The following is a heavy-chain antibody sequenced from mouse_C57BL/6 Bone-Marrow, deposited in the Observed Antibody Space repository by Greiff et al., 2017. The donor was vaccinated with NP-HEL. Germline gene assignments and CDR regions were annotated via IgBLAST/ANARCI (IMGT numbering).Heavy chain of an antibody. CDR2: IGPEDGET. J-gene: IGHJ2*01. CDR1: GFTFKDYY. Sequence: EVQLQQSGAELVKPGASVKLSCTASGFTFKDYYMHWVKQRPEQGLEWIGWIGPEDGETKYAPKFQGQATITADTSSNTAYLQLSSLTSEDTAVYYCAPALYYGSSCAYWGQGTTLTVSS. D-gene: IGHD1-1*01. V-gene: IGHV14-2*01. CDR3: APALYYGSSCAY.